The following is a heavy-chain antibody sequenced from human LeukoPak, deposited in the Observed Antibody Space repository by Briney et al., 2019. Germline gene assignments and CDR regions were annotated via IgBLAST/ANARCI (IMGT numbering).Heavy chain of an antibody. D-gene: IGHD3-10*01. V-gene: IGHV1-2*02. CDR2: INPNTGGT. CDR3: SRDPRGSYYSDY. J-gene: IGHJ4*02. CDR1: GYTFTGYY. Sequence: ASVKVSCKASGYTFTGYYMHWVRQAPGQGLEWMGSINPNTGGTSSAQKFQGRVTMTRDTSISTAYMELSRLKSDDTAVYYCSRDPRGSYYSDYWGQGTLVIVSA.